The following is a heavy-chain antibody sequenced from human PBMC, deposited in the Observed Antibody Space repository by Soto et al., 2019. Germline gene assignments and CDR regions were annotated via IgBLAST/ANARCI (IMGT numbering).Heavy chain of an antibody. D-gene: IGHD2-21*02. CDR1: GFTFSMYS. CDR3: ARDHLILPAHDFFYGSDV. J-gene: IGHJ6*02. V-gene: IGHV3-7*03. Sequence: GGSLRLSCEVSGFTFSMYSMSWIRQTPGKGLEWVAKIPQDGVDGHYADSVKGRFTISRDNGKNSLYLQMNNLRAEDTAVYYCARDHLILPAHDFFYGSDVWGRGATVTVSS. CDR2: IPQDGVDG.